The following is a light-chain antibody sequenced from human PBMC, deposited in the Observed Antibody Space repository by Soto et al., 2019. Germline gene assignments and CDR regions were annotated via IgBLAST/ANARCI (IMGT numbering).Light chain of an antibody. J-gene: IGLJ2*01. V-gene: IGLV2-11*01. CDR2: DVT. Sequence: QSALTQPHSVSGSPGQSVTISCTGTSXDVGGYNYVSWYQRHPGKAPKLIISDVTKRPSGAPDRFSGSKSGNTASLTISGLQAEDEADYDCCSYAGSDILIFGGGTQLTVL. CDR3: CSYAGSDILI. CDR1: SXDVGGYNY.